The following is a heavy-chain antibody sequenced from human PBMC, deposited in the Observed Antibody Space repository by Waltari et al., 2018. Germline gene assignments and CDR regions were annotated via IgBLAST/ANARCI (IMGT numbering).Heavy chain of an antibody. CDR1: GGSISSGSYY. Sequence: QVQLQESGPGLVKPSQTLSLTCTVSGGSISSGSYYWSWIRQPAGKGLEWIGYIYTSGSTNSPPSLQSRVTISVDTSKNQFSLKLSSVTAADTAVYYCARGSSYFDYWGQGTLVTVSS. CDR3: ARGSSYFDY. J-gene: IGHJ4*02. D-gene: IGHD2-2*01. CDR2: IYTSGST. V-gene: IGHV4-61*09.